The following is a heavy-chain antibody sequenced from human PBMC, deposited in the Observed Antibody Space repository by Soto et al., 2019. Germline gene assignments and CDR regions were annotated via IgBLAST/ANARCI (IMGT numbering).Heavy chain of an antibody. V-gene: IGHV3-30-3*01. J-gene: IGHJ6*02. CDR1: GFTFSSYA. Sequence: GGSLRLSCAASGFTFSSYAMHWVRQAPGKGLEWVAVISYDGSNKYYADSVKGRFTISRDNSKNTLYLQMNSLRAEDTAVYYCARDRGYCSSTSCHYYYYGMDVWGQGTTVTV. CDR2: ISYDGSNK. CDR3: ARDRGYCSSTSCHYYYYGMDV. D-gene: IGHD2-2*01.